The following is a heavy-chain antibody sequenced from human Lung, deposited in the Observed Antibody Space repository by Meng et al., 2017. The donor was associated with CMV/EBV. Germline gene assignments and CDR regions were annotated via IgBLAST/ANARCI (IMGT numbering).Heavy chain of an antibody. J-gene: IGHJ6*02. CDR3: TASILAYCTSPKSHTDDVYYGMDV. V-gene: IGHV3-73*01. CDR2: IRTKSNSYVT. Sequence: AGSLRLXCVAPGFSFSGSAMHWVRQPPGKGMEWVGLIRTKSNSYVTAYAASMRGRCTISRADSKDTAYLQMSSLKTEDTGVYYCTASILAYCTSPKSHTDDVYYGMDVWGQGTTVTVSS. D-gene: IGHD2-2*01. CDR1: GFSFSGSA.